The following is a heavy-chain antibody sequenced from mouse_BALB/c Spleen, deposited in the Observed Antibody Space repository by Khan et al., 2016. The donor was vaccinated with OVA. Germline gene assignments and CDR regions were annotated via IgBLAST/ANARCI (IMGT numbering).Heavy chain of an antibody. D-gene: IGHD6-1*01. J-gene: IGHJ4*01. CDR2: INPSTGYT. Sequence: QVQLQQPGAELAKPGASVKMSCKASGYTFTSYWMRWVKQRPGQGLEWIGYINPSTGYTEYNQKFKDKATLTTDKSSSTAYMQLSSLTSEDSAVYYCAASILFYYSMDYWGQGTSVTVSS. V-gene: IGHV1-7*01. CDR3: AASILFYYSMDY. CDR1: GYTFTSYW.